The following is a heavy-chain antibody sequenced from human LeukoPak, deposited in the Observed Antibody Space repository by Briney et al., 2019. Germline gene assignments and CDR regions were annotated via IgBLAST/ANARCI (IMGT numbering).Heavy chain of an antibody. Sequence: SETLSLTCTVSGGSVSTSDYYWGWIRQSPVRGLEWIGDVFYTGKTNYNPSLRGRATISIDTSKNQFSLKLTYVTAADSAVYYCARVFDSWGQGTLVTVSS. J-gene: IGHJ4*02. CDR2: VFYTGKT. CDR1: GGSVSTSDYY. V-gene: IGHV4-39*07. CDR3: ARVFDS.